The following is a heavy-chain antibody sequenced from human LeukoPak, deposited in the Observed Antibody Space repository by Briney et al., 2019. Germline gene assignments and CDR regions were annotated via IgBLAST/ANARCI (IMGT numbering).Heavy chain of an antibody. V-gene: IGHV1-69*05. Sequence: EASVKVSCKAYGGTFSRYAISWVRQAPGRGLEWMGGIIPIFGTANYAQKFQGRVTITTDESTSTAYMELSSLRSEDTAVYYCARVSGDELLYTRGLNWFDPWGQGTLVTVSS. D-gene: IGHD2-2*02. CDR2: IIPIFGTA. CDR1: GGTFSRYA. CDR3: ARVSGDELLYTRGLNWFDP. J-gene: IGHJ5*02.